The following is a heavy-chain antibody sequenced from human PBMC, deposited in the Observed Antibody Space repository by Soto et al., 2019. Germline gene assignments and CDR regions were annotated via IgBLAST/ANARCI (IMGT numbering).Heavy chain of an antibody. CDR3: ARSYNPYGDPPWGMDV. D-gene: IGHD4-17*01. J-gene: IGHJ6*02. CDR2: IGTAGDT. CDR1: GFTFSSYD. Sequence: GGSLRLSCAASGFTFSSYDMHWVRQATGKGLEWVSAIGTAGDTYYPGSVKGRFTISRENAKNSLYLQMNSLRAGDTAVYYCARSYNPYGDPPWGMDVWGQGTTVTGSS. V-gene: IGHV3-13*01.